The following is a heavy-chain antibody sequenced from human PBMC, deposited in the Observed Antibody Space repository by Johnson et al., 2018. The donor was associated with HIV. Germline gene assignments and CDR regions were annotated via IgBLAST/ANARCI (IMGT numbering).Heavy chain of an antibody. CDR3: PTAVGATVISAGAFDI. CDR1: TFTFSSAW. D-gene: IGHD4-17*01. Sequence: VQLVESGGTLVQVGGSLRLSCTASTFTFSSAWMNWVRQAPGKGLEWVGHIKSKTDGGTTDYAAPVKGRFTISRDYSKNTLYLQMNSLKTEDTAVYYCPTAVGATVISAGAFDIWGQGTMVTVSS. V-gene: IGHV3-15*02. CDR2: IKSKTDGGTT. J-gene: IGHJ3*02.